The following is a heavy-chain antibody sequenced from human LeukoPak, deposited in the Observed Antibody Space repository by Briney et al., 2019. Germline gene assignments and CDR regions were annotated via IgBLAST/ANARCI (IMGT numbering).Heavy chain of an antibody. D-gene: IGHD3-16*01. CDR2: IYYSGST. CDR1: GCAISSYY. J-gene: IGHJ4*02. CDR3: ARGGGVAFAFDY. V-gene: IGHV4-59*01. Sequence: SETLSLTCTVSGCAISSYYWSWIRQPPGKGLEWIGYIYYSGSTNYNPSLKSRVTISVDTSKNQFSLKLSSVTAADTAVYYCARGGGVAFAFDYWGQGTLVTVSS.